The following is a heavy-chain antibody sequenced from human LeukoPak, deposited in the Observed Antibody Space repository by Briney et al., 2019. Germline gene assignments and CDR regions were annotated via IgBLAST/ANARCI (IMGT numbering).Heavy chain of an antibody. CDR3: ARRYCSGGSCHYDFDY. J-gene: IGHJ4*02. CDR2: IYPGDSDT. Sequence: GESLKISCKGSGYSFASYWIAWVRLMSGKGLEWMGIIYPGDSDTRYSPSFEGQVTISADKSISTAYLQWSSLKASDSAMYYCARRYCSGGSCHYDFDYWGQGTLVIVSS. D-gene: IGHD2-15*01. V-gene: IGHV5-51*01. CDR1: GYSFASYW.